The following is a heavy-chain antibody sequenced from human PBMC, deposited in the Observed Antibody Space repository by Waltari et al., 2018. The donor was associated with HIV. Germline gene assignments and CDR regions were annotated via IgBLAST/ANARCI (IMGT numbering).Heavy chain of an antibody. CDR1: RFTFSTYG. CDR3: ARDPDLGSYGIDV. Sequence: QVQLVESGGGVVQPGRSLRLSCAASRFTFSTYGMHWVRQPPGQGLEWVAFVSYDGTNKYYADSVKGRFTISRDNSKNTLYLQKNSLRAEDTAVYYCARDPDLGSYGIDVWGQGTTVTVSS. CDR2: VSYDGTNK. V-gene: IGHV3-33*01. J-gene: IGHJ6*02. D-gene: IGHD7-27*01.